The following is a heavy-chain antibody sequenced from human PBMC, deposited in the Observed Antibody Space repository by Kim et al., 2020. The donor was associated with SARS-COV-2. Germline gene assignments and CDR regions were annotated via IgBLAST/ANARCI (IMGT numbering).Heavy chain of an antibody. V-gene: IGHV3-30*18. D-gene: IGHD3-10*01. CDR3: AKVFGLGVRIYWYFDL. CDR1: GFTFSKYG. Sequence: GGSLRLSCAASGFTFSKYGMHWVRQAPGKGLEWVAVVSYDGSIKYYTESVKGRFTISRDNSKDTLHLQMNSLRPEDTAVYYCAKVFGLGVRIYWYFDLWG. J-gene: IGHJ2*01. CDR2: VSYDGSIK.